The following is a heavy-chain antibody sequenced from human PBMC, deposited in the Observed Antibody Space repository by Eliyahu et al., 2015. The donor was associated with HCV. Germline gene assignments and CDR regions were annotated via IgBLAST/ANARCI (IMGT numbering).Heavy chain of an antibody. V-gene: IGHV3-30-3*01. CDR2: ISYDGSNE. D-gene: IGHD3-16*01. Sequence: QVQXVESGGGVVQPGRSLXXSCVASXFTFSSYPMHWVRQXPGKGLEWVSAISYDGSNEYYTDXVKGRFTISRDNSRNTLYLQMNSLRTEDTALYYCAKEGGGLGSAFDIWGQGTMVTVFS. CDR3: AKEGGGLGSAFDI. CDR1: XFTFSSYP. J-gene: IGHJ3*02.